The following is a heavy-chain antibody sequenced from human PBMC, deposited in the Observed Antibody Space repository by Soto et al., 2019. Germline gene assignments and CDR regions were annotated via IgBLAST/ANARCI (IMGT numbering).Heavy chain of an antibody. Sequence: VQLVESGGGLVKPAGSLRLSCAASGFTFTYAWMSWVRQSPGKGLEWVGRIKAERDGGTAHYAAPVRGRFTISRDDSKNTLYLQMTSLKTEDTAVYYCTTGSSGREDDWGQGTLVTVSS. CDR2: IKAERDGGTA. CDR1: GFTFTYAW. J-gene: IGHJ4*02. D-gene: IGHD6-19*01. V-gene: IGHV3-15*01. CDR3: TTGSSGREDD.